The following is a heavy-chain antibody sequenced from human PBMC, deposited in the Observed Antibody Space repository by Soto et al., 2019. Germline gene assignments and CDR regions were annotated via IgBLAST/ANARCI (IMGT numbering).Heavy chain of an antibody. J-gene: IGHJ6*04. D-gene: IGHD3-10*01. Sequence: QVQLVESGGGVVQPGRSLRLSCAASGFDFNAYGMHWVRHAPGKGLEWVTGISHDGRNTYYPDSAQGRTNISRDNSKNTLYLQINTLRLEDTAVYYCAKAVNIYVREVHPAEVWGKGTTVTVSS. CDR1: GFDFNAYG. V-gene: IGHV3-30*18. CDR2: ISHDGRNT. CDR3: AKAVNIYVREVHPAEV.